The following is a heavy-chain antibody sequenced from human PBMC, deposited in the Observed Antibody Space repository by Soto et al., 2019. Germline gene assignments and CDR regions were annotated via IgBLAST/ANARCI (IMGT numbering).Heavy chain of an antibody. D-gene: IGHD3-10*01. CDR1: GFTFSSYW. V-gene: IGHV3-74*01. CDR3: AREGWFGELFYYYYGMDV. J-gene: IGHJ6*02. Sequence: GGSLRLSCAASGFTFSSYWMHWVRQAPGKGLVWVSRINSDGSSTSYADSVKGRFTISRDNAKNTLYLQMNSLRAEDTAVYYCAREGWFGELFYYYYGMDVWGQGTTVTVSS. CDR2: INSDGSST.